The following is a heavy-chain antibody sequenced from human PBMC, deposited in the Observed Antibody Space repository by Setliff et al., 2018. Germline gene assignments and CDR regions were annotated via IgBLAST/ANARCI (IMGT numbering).Heavy chain of an antibody. CDR1: GGTFSSYG. CDR3: AREGVDTRSSTDYRYYMDV. CDR2: TIPNFGTT. J-gene: IGHJ6*03. D-gene: IGHD5-18*01. Sequence: SMKVSCKASGGTFSSYGISWVRQAPGQGLEWLGGTIPNFGTTNYAQEFQGRVTIITDESTSTAYMELSSLRFEDTAVYYCAREGVDTRSSTDYRYYMDVWGKGTTVTVSS. V-gene: IGHV1-69*05.